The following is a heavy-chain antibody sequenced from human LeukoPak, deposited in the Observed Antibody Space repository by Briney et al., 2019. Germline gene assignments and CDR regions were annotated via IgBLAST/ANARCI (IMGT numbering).Heavy chain of an antibody. J-gene: IGHJ4*02. CDR2: INSDGDTI. V-gene: IGHV3-74*01. CDR1: GFTFSSHW. CDR3: ARVPRGFSNLYGYLYY. D-gene: IGHD3-10*01. Sequence: RGGSLLTCSVASGFTFSSHWMYGVRQAPGKGLMWVSRINSDGDTISYAASVKGGFTVSRHNAKHILYLQMNSLRVEDTAVYYCARVPRGFSNLYGYLYYWGQGTLVTVSS.